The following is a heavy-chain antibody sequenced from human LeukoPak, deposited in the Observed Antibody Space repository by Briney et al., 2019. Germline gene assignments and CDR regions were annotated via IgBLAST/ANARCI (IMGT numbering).Heavy chain of an antibody. CDR1: GGSFSGYY. Sequence: PSETLSLTCAVYGGSFSGYYWSWIRQPPGKGLEWIGEINHSGSTNYNPSLKSRVTISVDTSKNQFSLKLSSVTAADTAVYYCASGYSYGLRYWGQGTLVTVSS. J-gene: IGHJ4*02. CDR3: ASGYSYGLRY. V-gene: IGHV4-34*01. CDR2: INHSGST. D-gene: IGHD5-18*01.